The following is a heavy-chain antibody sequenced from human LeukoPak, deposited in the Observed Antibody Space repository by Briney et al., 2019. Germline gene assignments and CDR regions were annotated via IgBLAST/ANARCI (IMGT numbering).Heavy chain of an antibody. Sequence: PSETLSLTCTVSGGSISSYYWSWIRQPAGKGLEWIGRIYTSGSTNYNPSLKSRVTMSVDTSKNQFSLKLSSVTVADTAVYYCARDQEYSGYDRGLDYWGQGTLVTVSS. D-gene: IGHD5-12*01. V-gene: IGHV4-4*07. CDR2: IYTSGST. CDR1: GGSISSYY. J-gene: IGHJ4*02. CDR3: ARDQEYSGYDRGLDY.